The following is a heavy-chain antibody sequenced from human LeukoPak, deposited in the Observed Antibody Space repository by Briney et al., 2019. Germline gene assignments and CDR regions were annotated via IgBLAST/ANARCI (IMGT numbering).Heavy chain of an antibody. CDR3: ARGAWTFDY. CDR1: GFTFSSYW. Sequence: PGGSLRLSCVASGFTFSSYWMSWVRQAPGKGLEWVANIKQDGSEKYYVDSVKGQFTISRDNAKNSLYLQMNSLRAEDTAVYYCARGAWTFDYWGQGTLVSVSS. V-gene: IGHV3-7*01. CDR2: IKQDGSEK. J-gene: IGHJ4*02. D-gene: IGHD3/OR15-3a*01.